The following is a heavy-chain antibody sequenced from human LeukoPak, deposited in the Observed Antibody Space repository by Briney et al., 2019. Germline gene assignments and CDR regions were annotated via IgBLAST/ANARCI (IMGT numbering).Heavy chain of an antibody. Sequence: ASVKVSCKASGGTFSSYAISWVRQAPGQGLEWMGGIIPIFGTANYAQKFQGRVTITTDESTSTAYMELSSLRSEDTAVYYCTRVPELGNDAFDIWGQGTMVTVSS. V-gene: IGHV1-69*05. J-gene: IGHJ3*02. CDR1: GGTFSSYA. D-gene: IGHD6-13*01. CDR3: TRVPELGNDAFDI. CDR2: IIPIFGTA.